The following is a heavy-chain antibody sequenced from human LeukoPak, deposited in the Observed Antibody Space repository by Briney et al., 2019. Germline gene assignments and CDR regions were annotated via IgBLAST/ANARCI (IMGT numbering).Heavy chain of an antibody. CDR3: ARDTSGYRRGSFVY. CDR2: IYYSGST. J-gene: IGHJ4*02. CDR1: GGSISSYY. V-gene: IGHV4-59*01. Sequence: PSETLSLTRTVSGGSISSYYWSWIRQPPGKGLQWIGYIYYSGSTSYNPSLKSRVTISVDTSNNQFSLKLSSVTAADTAVYYCARDTSGYRRGSFVYWRQGTLVTVSS. D-gene: IGHD3-22*01.